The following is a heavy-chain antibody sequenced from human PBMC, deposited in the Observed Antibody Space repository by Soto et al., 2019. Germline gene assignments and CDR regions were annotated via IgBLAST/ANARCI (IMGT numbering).Heavy chain of an antibody. Sequence: SETLSLTCTVSGGSISSYYLSWSRQPPGKGLDWIGYIYYSGSTNYNPSLKSRVTISVDTSKNQFSLKLSSVTAADTAVYSCARGTYYDINHFRHWGQGTLVTVSS. CDR3: ARGTYYDINHFRH. CDR2: IYYSGST. J-gene: IGHJ1*01. V-gene: IGHV4-59*08. D-gene: IGHD3-9*01. CDR1: GGSISSYY.